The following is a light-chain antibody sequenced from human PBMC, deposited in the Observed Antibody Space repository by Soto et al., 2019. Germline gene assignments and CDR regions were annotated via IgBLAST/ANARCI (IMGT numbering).Light chain of an antibody. CDR3: SSYTRSSTLYVV. CDR2: DVS. V-gene: IGLV2-14*01. CDR1: SSDVGVYNY. Sequence: QSALTQPASVSGSPGQSITLSCTGTSSDVGVYNYVSWYQQHPGKAPKLMIYDVSNRPSGVSNRFSGSKSGNTASLTISGLQAEDEADYYCSSYTRSSTLYVVFGGGTKLTVL. J-gene: IGLJ2*01.